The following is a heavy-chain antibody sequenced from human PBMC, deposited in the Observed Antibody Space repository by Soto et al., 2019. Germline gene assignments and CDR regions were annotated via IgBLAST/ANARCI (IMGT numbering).Heavy chain of an antibody. J-gene: IGHJ4*02. Sequence: SGPTLVNPTQTLTLTCTFSGFSLSTSGVGVAWIRQPPGQALEWLALIYWNDDRSYSPSLKSRLTITKDTSKNQVVLTMTNMDPLDTATYYCAHSTFVQYSSSSFDYWGQGTLVTVSS. D-gene: IGHD6-6*01. CDR2: IYWNDDR. V-gene: IGHV2-5*01. CDR1: GFSLSTSGVG. CDR3: AHSTFVQYSSSSFDY.